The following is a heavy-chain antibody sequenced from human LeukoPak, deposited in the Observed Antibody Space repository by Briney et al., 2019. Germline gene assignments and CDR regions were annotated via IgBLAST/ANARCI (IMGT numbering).Heavy chain of an antibody. CDR2: ISSSGSTI. J-gene: IGHJ4*02. V-gene: IGHV3-11*01. Sequence: GGSLRLSCAASGFTFSDYYMSWIRQAPGKGLEWVSYISSSGSTIYYADSVKGRFTISRDNAKNSLYLQMNSLRAEDTAVYYCARANYYDSSGYYYHFYFDYWGQGTLVTVSS. D-gene: IGHD3-22*01. CDR3: ARANYYDSSGYYYHFYFDY. CDR1: GFTFSDYY.